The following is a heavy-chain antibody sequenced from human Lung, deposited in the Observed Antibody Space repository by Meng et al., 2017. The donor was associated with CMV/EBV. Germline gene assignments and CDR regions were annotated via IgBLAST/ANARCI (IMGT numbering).Heavy chain of an antibody. CDR1: GGSISSSNW. CDR3: ASFPPPGKQWLVTDY. V-gene: IGHV4-4*02. D-gene: IGHD6-19*01. J-gene: IGHJ4*02. CDR2: IYHSGST. Sequence: QVQLQESGPGLVKPSGTLSLTCAVSGGSISSSNWWSWVRQPPGKGLEWIGEIYHSGSTNYNPSLKSRVTISVDKSKNQFSLKLSSVTDADTAVYYCASFPPPGKQWLVTDYWGQGTLVTVSS.